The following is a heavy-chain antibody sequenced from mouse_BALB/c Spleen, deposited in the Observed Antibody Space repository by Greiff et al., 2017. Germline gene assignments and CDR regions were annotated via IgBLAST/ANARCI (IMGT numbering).Heavy chain of an antibody. Sequence: ESGGGLVKPGGSLKLSCAASGFTFSSYAMSWVRQTPEKRLEWVASISSGGSTYYPDSVKGRFTISRDNARNILYLQMSSLRSEDTAMYYCARIYDGYYWFAYWGQGTLVTVSA. CDR1: GFTFSSYA. J-gene: IGHJ3*01. CDR3: ARIYDGYYWFAY. D-gene: IGHD2-3*01. CDR2: ISSGGST. V-gene: IGHV5-6-5*01.